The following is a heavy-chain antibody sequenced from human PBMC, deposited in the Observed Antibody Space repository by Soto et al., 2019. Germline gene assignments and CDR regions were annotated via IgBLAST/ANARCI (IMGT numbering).Heavy chain of an antibody. D-gene: IGHD5-12*01. CDR2: ISSSSSYI. V-gene: IGHV3-21*01. CDR3: ARDHDEEMATSPFDH. Sequence: GGSPRLSLSAPGFTFSSYSMNWVPQAPRKGLEGGSSISSSSSYIYYADPVKGRFTNSRDNAKNSLYLQMKSMRAEETAVYYCARDHDEEMATSPFDHCGQGTLVTVSS. CDR1: GFTFSSYS. J-gene: IGHJ4*02.